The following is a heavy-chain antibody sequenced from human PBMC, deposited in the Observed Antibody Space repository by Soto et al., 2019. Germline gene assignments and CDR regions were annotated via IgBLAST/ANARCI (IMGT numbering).Heavy chain of an antibody. CDR2: INHSGST. J-gene: IGHJ4*02. CDR3: ASVFCSGGSCWGFDY. V-gene: IGHV4-34*01. Sequence: SETLSLTCAVYGGSFSGYYWSWIRQPPGKGLEWIGEINHSGSTNHNPSLKSRVTISVDTSKNQFSLKLSSVTAADTAVYYCASVFCSGGSCWGFDYWGQGTLVTVSS. CDR1: GGSFSGYY. D-gene: IGHD2-15*01.